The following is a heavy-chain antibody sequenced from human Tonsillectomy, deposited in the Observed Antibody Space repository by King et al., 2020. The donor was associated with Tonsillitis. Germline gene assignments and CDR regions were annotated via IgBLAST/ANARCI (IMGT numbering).Heavy chain of an antibody. D-gene: IGHD6-13*01. CDR2: IYPGNSDT. J-gene: IGHJ6*02. Sequence: QLVQSGAEMKKPGESLRISCQGSEYNFPSYWIAWVRQMPGKGLEWMGTIYPGNSDTIYSPSFQGQVTISADKSINTAYLQWNRLQASDTAMYFCARRRYRSFPHQIATGLDVWGQGTTITVSS. CDR1: EYNFPSYW. V-gene: IGHV5-51*01. CDR3: ARRRYRSFPHQIATGLDV.